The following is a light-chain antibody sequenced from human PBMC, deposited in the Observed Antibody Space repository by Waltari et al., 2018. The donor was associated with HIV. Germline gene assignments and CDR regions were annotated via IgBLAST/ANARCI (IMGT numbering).Light chain of an antibody. Sequence: SYELTQPPSVSVSPGQTARIPCPGAALSKHFTYWYKQKPGQAPVLMIYKDTERPSGIPERISGTTSGTTVTLTISGAQAEDDADYYCQSGDKSGSWVFGGGTRLTVL. V-gene: IGLV3-25*03. J-gene: IGLJ3*02. CDR1: ALSKHF. CDR2: KDT. CDR3: QSGDKSGSWV.